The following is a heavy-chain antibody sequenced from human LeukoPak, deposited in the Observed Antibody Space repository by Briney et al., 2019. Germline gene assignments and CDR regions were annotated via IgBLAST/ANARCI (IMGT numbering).Heavy chain of an antibody. J-gene: IGHJ4*02. D-gene: IGHD6-13*01. Sequence: ASVKVSCKASGYTFTSYGISWVRQAPGQGLEWMGWISAYNGNTNYAQKFQGRVTMTRDTSISTAYMELSRLRSDDTAVYYCARVSSSGAAAGNHYFDYWGQGTLVTVSS. CDR1: GYTFTSYG. CDR3: ARVSSSGAAAGNHYFDY. CDR2: ISAYNGNT. V-gene: IGHV1-18*01.